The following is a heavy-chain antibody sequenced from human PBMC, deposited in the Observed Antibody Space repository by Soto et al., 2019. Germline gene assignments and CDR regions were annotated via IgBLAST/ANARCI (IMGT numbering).Heavy chain of an antibody. J-gene: IGHJ4*02. CDR2: IYYSGST. CDR3: ARASHSSGWSARSGEALDY. V-gene: IGHV4-61*01. CDR1: GGSISSGSNY. D-gene: IGHD6-19*01. Sequence: SETLSLTCTVSGGSISSGSNYWSWIRQHPGKGLEWIGYIYYSGSTNYNPSLKSRVTISVDTSKNQFSLKLSSVTAADTAVYYCARASHSSGWSARSGEALDYWGQGTLVTVSS.